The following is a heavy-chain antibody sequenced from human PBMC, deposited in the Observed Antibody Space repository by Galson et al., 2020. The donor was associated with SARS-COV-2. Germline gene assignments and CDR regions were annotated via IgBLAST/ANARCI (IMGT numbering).Heavy chain of an antibody. J-gene: IGHJ6*02. V-gene: IGHV3-74*01. Sequence: GGSLRLSCAASGFTFSSYWMHWVRQAPGKGLVWVSRINSDGSSTSYADSVKGRFTISRDNAKNTLYLQMNSLRAEDTAVYYCARDLVGATGYYYYYGMDVWGQGTTVTVSS. CDR2: INSDGSST. CDR3: ARDLVGATGYYYYYGMDV. D-gene: IGHD1-26*01. CDR1: GFTFSSYW.